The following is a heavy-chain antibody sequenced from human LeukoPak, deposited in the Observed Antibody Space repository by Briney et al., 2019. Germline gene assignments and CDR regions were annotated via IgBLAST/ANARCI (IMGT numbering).Heavy chain of an antibody. CDR2: MASDGSST. Sequence: HAGGSLRLSCAASGFTFSSYWMNWVRHAPGKGLVWVSRMASDGSSTTYADSVKGRFSISRDNAKNTLYLQMNSLRVEDTAVYYCARGRPHGNDYWGQGTLATVSS. CDR3: ARGRPHGNDY. D-gene: IGHD4-23*01. V-gene: IGHV3-74*01. CDR1: GFTFSSYW. J-gene: IGHJ4*02.